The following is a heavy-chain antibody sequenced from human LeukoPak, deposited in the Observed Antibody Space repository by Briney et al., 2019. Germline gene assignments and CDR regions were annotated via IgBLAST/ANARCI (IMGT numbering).Heavy chain of an antibody. D-gene: IGHD2-15*01. CDR1: GHTFSNYY. J-gene: IGHJ4*02. Sequence: ASVKVSCKASGHTFSNYYIHWVRQAPGQGLEWMGIINPSGGSTIYSLKFQARVSMTGDMSTSTAYMELSSLRSEDTAVYYCARSPAAGCSSDSCYPVQFDYWGQGTLVTVSS. CDR3: ARSPAAGCSSDSCYPVQFDY. V-gene: IGHV1-46*01. CDR2: INPSGGST.